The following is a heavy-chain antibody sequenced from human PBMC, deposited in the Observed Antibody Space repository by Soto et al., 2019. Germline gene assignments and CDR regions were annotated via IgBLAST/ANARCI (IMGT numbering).Heavy chain of an antibody. J-gene: IGHJ4*02. CDR1: GYTFTTYD. D-gene: IGHD3-10*01. CDR3: ARGGSGGGFDY. V-gene: IGHV1-18*04. CDR2: ISGNNGNT. Sequence: ASVKVSCKASGYTFTTYDISWVRQAPGQGLEWMGWISGNNGNTNYAQKFRGRVTMTRNTSTSTAYMDLRSLTSDDTAVYYCARGGSGGGFDYWGQGTLVTVSS.